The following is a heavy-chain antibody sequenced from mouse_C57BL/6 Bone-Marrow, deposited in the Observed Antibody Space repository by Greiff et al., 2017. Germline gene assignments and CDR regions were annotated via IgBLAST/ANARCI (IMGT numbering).Heavy chain of an antibody. J-gene: IGHJ1*03. V-gene: IGHV1-52*01. Sequence: QVQLQQPGAELVRPGSSVKLSCKASGYTFTSYWMHWVKQRPIQGLEWIGNIDPSDSETHYNQKFKDKATLTVDKSSSTAYMQLSSLTSAVSAVDYCASRYFDVGGTGTTVTVSS. CDR3: ASRYFDV. CDR2: IDPSDSET. CDR1: GYTFTSYW.